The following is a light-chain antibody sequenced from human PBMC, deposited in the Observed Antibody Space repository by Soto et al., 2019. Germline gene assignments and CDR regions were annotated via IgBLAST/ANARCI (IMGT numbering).Light chain of an antibody. CDR1: SSNIGAGYD. V-gene: IGLV1-40*01. CDR3: QSYDSSLSGGVV. J-gene: IGLJ2*01. Sequence: QSVLTQPPSVSGAPGQRVTISCTGSSSNIGAGYDVHWYQQLPGTVPKLLIYGNSNRPSGVPDRFSGSKSGTSASLAITGLQAEDEADYYCQSYDSSLSGGVVFGGGTKLTVL. CDR2: GNS.